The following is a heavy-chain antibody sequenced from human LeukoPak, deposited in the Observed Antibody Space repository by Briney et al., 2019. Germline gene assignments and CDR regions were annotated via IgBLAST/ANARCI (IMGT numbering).Heavy chain of an antibody. V-gene: IGHV4-59*01. D-gene: IGHD3-16*02. CDR1: GGSISSYY. Sequence: SETLSLTCTVSGGSISSYYWSWIRQPPGKGLEWIGYIYYSGSTNYNPSLKSRVTISVDTSKNQFSLKLSSVTAADTAVYYCARDRDTQGVINRSYWDFDLWGRGTLVTVSS. J-gene: IGHJ2*01. CDR2: IYYSGST. CDR3: ARDRDTQGVINRSYWDFDL.